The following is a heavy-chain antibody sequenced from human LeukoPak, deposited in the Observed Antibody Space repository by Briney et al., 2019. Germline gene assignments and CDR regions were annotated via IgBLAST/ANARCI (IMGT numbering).Heavy chain of an antibody. D-gene: IGHD4-17*01. CDR1: GGSFSGYY. CDR3: ARGDYGQSDY. Sequence: SETLSLTCAVYGGSFSGYYWSWIRQPPGKGLEWIGYIYHSGSTYYNPSLKSRVTISVDRSKNQFSLKLSSVTAADTAVYYCARGDYGQSDYWGQGTLVTVSS. CDR2: IYHSGST. J-gene: IGHJ4*02. V-gene: IGHV4-34*01.